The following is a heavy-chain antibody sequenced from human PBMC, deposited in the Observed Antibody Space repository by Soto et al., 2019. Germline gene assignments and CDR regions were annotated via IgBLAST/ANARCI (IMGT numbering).Heavy chain of an antibody. D-gene: IGHD3-10*01. CDR1: GGTFSSYA. Sequence: SVKVSCKASGGTFSSYAISWVRQAPGQGLEWMGGIIPIFGTANYAQKFQGRVTITADESTSTAYMELSSLRSEDTAVYYCARDITMVRGGPSYYYGMDVWGQGTTVTVSS. CDR2: IIPIFGTA. J-gene: IGHJ6*02. CDR3: ARDITMVRGGPSYYYGMDV. V-gene: IGHV1-69*13.